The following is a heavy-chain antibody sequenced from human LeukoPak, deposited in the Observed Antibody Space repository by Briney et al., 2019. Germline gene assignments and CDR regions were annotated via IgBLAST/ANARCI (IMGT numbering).Heavy chain of an antibody. V-gene: IGHV1-18*01. J-gene: IGHJ4*02. CDR2: ISAYNGNT. Sequence: GASVTVSCKASGYTFTSYGISWVRQAPGQGLEWMGWISAYNGNTNYAQKLQGRVTMTTDTSTSTAYMELRSLRSDDTAVYYCARDLSPITYYYDSSGPEAYYWGQGTLVSVSS. CDR3: ARDLSPITYYYDSSGPEAYY. CDR1: GYTFTSYG. D-gene: IGHD3-22*01.